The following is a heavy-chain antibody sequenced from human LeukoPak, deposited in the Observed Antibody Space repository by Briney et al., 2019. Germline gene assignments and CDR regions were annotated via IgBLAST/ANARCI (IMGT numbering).Heavy chain of an antibody. V-gene: IGHV1-46*01. CDR1: GYTFTNYY. Sequence: ASVKVSCRASGYTFTNYYMHWVRQAPGQGLGWMGIINPSGGSTTYAQKFQDRVTMTRDMSTSTVYMELSSLRSEDTAVYYCARNRWLDCWGQGTLVTVPS. CDR2: INPSGGST. CDR3: ARNRWLDC. D-gene: IGHD5-24*01. J-gene: IGHJ4*02.